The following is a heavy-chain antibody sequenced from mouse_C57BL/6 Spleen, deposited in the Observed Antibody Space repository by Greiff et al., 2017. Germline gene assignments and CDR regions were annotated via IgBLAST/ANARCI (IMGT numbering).Heavy chain of an antibody. CDR3: AIEDYYGSSPAWFAY. D-gene: IGHD1-1*01. CDR1: GYTFTSYW. CDR2: LHPSASDT. Sequence: VQLQQPGAELVKPGASVKVSCKASGYTFTSYWLHWVKQRPGQGLEWIGRLHPSASDTNYNQKFKGKATLTVDKSSSTAYMQLSSLTSEDSAVYYCAIEDYYGSSPAWFAYWGQGTLVTVSA. V-gene: IGHV1-74*01. J-gene: IGHJ3*01.